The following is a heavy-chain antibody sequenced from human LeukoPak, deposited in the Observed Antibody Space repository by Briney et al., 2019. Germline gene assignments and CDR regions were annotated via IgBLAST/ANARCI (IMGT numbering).Heavy chain of an antibody. V-gene: IGHV3-7*01. CDR3: TREAAAGIDY. CDR2: IKQDGSEK. D-gene: IGHD6-13*01. Sequence: SGGSLRLSCAASGFTFSTYWMSLVRQAPGKGLEWVANIKQDGSEKYYLDSVKGRFTISRDNAKNSLYLQMNSLRAEDTAVYFCTREAAAGIDYWGQGTLVTVSS. CDR1: GFTFSTYW. J-gene: IGHJ4*02.